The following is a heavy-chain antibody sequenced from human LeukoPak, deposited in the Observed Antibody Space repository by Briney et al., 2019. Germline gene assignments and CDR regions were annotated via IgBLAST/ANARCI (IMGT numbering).Heavy chain of an antibody. CDR3: ARDRIYGSGSDHFDY. V-gene: IGHV4-38-2*02. J-gene: IGHJ4*02. CDR1: GYSIRGGYY. Sequence: SETLSLTCTVSGYSIRGGYYWGWIRQPPGKGLEWIGSIYHSGSTYYNPSLKSRVTISVDTSKNQFSLKLSSVTAADTAVYYCARDRIYGSGSDHFDYWGQGTLVTVSS. D-gene: IGHD3-10*01. CDR2: IYHSGST.